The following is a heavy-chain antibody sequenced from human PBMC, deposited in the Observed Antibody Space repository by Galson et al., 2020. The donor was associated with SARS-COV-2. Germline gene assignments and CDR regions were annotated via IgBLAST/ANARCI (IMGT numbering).Heavy chain of an antibody. J-gene: IGHJ6*02. CDR3: ATARGGYYYYGMDV. CDR2: ISYDGSNK. CDR1: GFTFSSYG. Sequence: TGGSLRLSCAASGFTFSSYGMHWVRQAPGKGLEWVAVISYDGSNKYYADSVKGRFTISRDNSKNTLYLQMNSLRAEDTAVYYCATARGGYYYYGMDVWGQGTTVTVSS. D-gene: IGHD3-10*01. V-gene: IGHV3-30*03.